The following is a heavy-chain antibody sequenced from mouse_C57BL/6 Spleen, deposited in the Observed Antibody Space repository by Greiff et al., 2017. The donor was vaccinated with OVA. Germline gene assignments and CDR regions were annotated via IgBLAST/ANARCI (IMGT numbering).Heavy chain of an antibody. CDR2: INPYNGGT. Sequence: EVQLQQSGPVLVKPGASVKMSCKASGYTFTDYYMNWVKQSHGKSLEWIGVINPYNGGTSYNQKFKGKATLTVDKSSSTAYMELNSLTSEDSAVYYCASPITTVPSWFAYWGQGTLVTVSA. CDR3: ASPITTVPSWFAY. V-gene: IGHV1-19*01. D-gene: IGHD1-1*01. J-gene: IGHJ3*01. CDR1: GYTFTDYY.